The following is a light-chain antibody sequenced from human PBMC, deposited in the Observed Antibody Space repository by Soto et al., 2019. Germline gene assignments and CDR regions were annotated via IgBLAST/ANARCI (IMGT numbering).Light chain of an antibody. CDR2: AAS. Sequence: DIQMTQSPSSLSASVGDRVIITCRASQGIGTGLAWYQKNPGEAPKRLIYAASILQSGAPSRFSGSGSGTDFTLTISSLQSEDFVTYYCLQHNTYPYTFGQGTRLEI. CDR1: QGIGTG. V-gene: IGKV1-17*01. CDR3: LQHNTYPYT. J-gene: IGKJ2*01.